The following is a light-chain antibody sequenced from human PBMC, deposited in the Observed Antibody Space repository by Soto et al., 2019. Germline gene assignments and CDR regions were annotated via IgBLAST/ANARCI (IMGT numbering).Light chain of an antibody. CDR3: QHCDYLRI. CDR1: PDITSY. V-gene: IGKV1-33*01. J-gene: IGKJ3*01. Sequence: DIQMTQSPSALSASVGDRVTSTCQASPDITSYLNWYQHNPGKAPKLLIYDASILEAGVPSRFSGSGSWTDFIFTISSLQPEDVATYYCQHCDYLRIFGPGTTVDFK. CDR2: DAS.